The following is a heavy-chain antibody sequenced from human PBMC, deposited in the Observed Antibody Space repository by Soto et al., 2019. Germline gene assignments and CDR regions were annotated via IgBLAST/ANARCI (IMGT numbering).Heavy chain of an antibody. CDR1: GDSISGSPYF. D-gene: IGHD6-13*01. CDR3: ARLQAAVPHY. J-gene: IGHJ4*02. CDR2: IFYDGYT. Sequence: QLQPQESGPGLVKPSETLSLTCTVSGDSISGSPYFWGWIRQPPGKGLEWIASIFYDGYTYYTPSLKSRAIISVDTSKNQFSLKLTSVAAADTAIYFCARLQAAVPHYWGQGTLVIVSS. V-gene: IGHV4-39*01.